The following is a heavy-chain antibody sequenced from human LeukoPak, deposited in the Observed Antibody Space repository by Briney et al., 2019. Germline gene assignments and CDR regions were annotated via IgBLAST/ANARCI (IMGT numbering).Heavy chain of an antibody. D-gene: IGHD6-13*01. V-gene: IGHV1-2*02. CDR2: INPNSGGT. CDR1: GYTFTVYY. CDR3: ARSSRSWRSIDY. J-gene: IGHJ4*02. Sequence: ASVTVSCKASGYTFTVYYMHWVRQAPGQGLEWMGWINPNSGGTNYAQKFQGRVTMTRDTSISTAYMELSRLRSDDTAVYYCARSSRSWRSIDYWGQGTLVTVSS.